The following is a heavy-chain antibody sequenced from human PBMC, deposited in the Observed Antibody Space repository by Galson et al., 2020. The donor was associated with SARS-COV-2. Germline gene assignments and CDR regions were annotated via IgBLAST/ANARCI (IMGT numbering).Heavy chain of an antibody. J-gene: IGHJ6*02. D-gene: IGHD3-22*01. CDR3: ARGDEVVPSSYYYDYYDGVDV. CDR2: ISYDGMNR. CDR1: GFTVSNYA. Sequence: TGGSLRLSCAVSGFTVSNYALHWVRQAPGKGLEWVAVISYDGMNRHYGDSVRGRFTISRDNSKETVHLQMNSLRAEDTAVYYCARGDEVVPSSYYYDYYDGVDVLCQGTTVTVSS. V-gene: IGHV3-30*04.